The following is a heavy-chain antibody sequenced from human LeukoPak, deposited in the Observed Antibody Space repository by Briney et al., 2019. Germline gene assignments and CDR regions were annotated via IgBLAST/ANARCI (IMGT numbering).Heavy chain of an antibody. CDR2: IYYSGTT. CDR3: ARQIRSGSQTCDWLDP. D-gene: IGHD1-26*01. V-gene: IGHV4-39*01. J-gene: IGHJ5*02. CDR1: GCSIISTSYY. Sequence: SETLSLTCTVSGCSIISTSYYWGWIRQPPGRGLEWIASIYYSGTTYYNPSLKSRVTISVDTSKNQFSLKLSSVSAADTAVYYCARQIRSGSQTCDWLDPWGQGTLVTVSS.